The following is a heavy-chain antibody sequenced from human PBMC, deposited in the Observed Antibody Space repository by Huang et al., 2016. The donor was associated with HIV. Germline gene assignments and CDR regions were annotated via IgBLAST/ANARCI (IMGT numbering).Heavy chain of an antibody. CDR1: GFTFSSYG. Sequence: QVQLVESGGGVVQPGGSLRLSCAASGFTFSSYGMHWVRQAPGNGREWVAFIWNDGGKRYYAHTVRGRFTISRANSKNTKYLKMNSLRAENTAVYDCAKGAKANAFDIWGQRTMVTVSS. J-gene: IGHJ3*02. D-gene: IGHD1-26*01. V-gene: IGHV3-30*02. CDR2: IWNDGGKR. CDR3: AKGAKANAFDI.